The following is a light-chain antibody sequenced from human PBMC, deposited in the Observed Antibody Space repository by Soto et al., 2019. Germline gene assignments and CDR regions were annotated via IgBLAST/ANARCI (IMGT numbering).Light chain of an antibody. CDR1: QRVGSS. V-gene: IGKV3-11*01. CDR2: DAI. Sequence: DIVFTQSPGILSLSAGGRVTVSCRASQRVGSSFACNRQRPGQAPRFLSFDAIIRATSSTARVSGGEAGTDFTQTSSKREPEDVAVYDCQQRSNRPLTFGQGTRLETK. CDR3: QQRSNRPLT. J-gene: IGKJ5*01.